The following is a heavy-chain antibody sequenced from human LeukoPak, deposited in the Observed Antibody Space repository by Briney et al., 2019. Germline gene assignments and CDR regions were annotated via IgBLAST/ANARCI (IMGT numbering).Heavy chain of an antibody. CDR3: VYYAYVWGSYPGDS. D-gene: IGHD3-16*02. J-gene: IGHJ4*02. V-gene: IGHV3-23*01. CDR1: GFTFSNYA. Sequence: GGSLRLSCEASGFTFSNYAMAWVRQAPGKGLEWVSTVVGGGATFYADSVKGRFTISRDNSKNTMYLQMSSLRAEDTAVYYCVYYAYVWGSYPGDSWGQGTLVTVSS. CDR2: VVGGGAT.